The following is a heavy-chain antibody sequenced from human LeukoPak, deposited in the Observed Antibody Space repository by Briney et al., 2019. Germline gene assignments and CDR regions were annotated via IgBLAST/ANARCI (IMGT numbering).Heavy chain of an antibody. CDR3: VRDSRYGSGWFEDGLDF. CDR2: INDRGST. J-gene: IGHJ6*02. D-gene: IGHD6-13*01. CDR1: GDSVRSYY. V-gene: IGHV4-59*02. Sequence: SKILSLTCTVSGDSVRSYYWSWIRQPPGQGLEWLGHINDRGSTNYNPSLQGRVTISIDTSKNQFSLKVNSVTAADTAVYYCVRDSRYGSGWFEDGLDFWGQGTTVTVSS.